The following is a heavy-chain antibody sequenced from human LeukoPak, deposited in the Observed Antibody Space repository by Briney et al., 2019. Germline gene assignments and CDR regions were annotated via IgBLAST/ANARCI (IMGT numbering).Heavy chain of an antibody. V-gene: IGHV1-69*13. CDR1: GGTFSSYA. J-gene: IGHJ4*02. CDR3: ARDRAGIWFGELSDY. Sequence: ASVEVSCKASGGTFSSYAISWVRQAPGQGLEWMGGIIPIFGTANYAQKFQGRVTITADESTSTAYMELSSLRSDDTAVYYCARDRAGIWFGELSDYWGQGTLVTVSS. D-gene: IGHD3-10*01. CDR2: IIPIFGTA.